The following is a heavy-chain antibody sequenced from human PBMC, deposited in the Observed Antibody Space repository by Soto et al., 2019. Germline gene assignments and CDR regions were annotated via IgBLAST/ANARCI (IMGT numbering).Heavy chain of an antibody. CDR3: GRDEVRNGVGV. CDR1: GFTFTSYW. J-gene: IGHJ6*02. V-gene: IGHV3-7*01. CDR2: IKGDGSEK. Sequence: LRLSCVASGFTFTSYWMSWVRQAPGKGLEWVANIKGDGSEKKYVDSVKGRFTISRDNAHNSVSLQMNSLRAEDTALYYCGRDEVRNGVGVWGQGTTVTVSS.